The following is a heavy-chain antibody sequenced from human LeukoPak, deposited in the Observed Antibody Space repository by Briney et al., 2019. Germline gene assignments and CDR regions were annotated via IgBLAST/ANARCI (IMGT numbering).Heavy chain of an antibody. CDR3: AGGAGFLIHY. Sequence: PGGSLRLSCAAPGFTFSNYWMNWVREAPGKGPEWVAIIKKDGSEKYYVDSVKGRFTISRDNAKNSLYLQMNSLRADDTAVYFCAGGAGFLIHYWGQGALVTVSS. V-gene: IGHV3-7*01. D-gene: IGHD2/OR15-2a*01. CDR2: IKKDGSEK. CDR1: GFTFSNYW. J-gene: IGHJ4*02.